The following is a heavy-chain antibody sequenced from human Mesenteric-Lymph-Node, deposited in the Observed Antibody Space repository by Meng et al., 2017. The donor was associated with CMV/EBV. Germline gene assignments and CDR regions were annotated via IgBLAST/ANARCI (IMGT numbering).Heavy chain of an antibody. V-gene: IGHV4-38-2*02. CDR3: ARLEMATIALGT. J-gene: IGHJ4*02. CDR2: IHPSGNT. Sequence: SETLSLTCNVSGYSISTGQYWGWIRQSPGKGLEWIASIHPSGNTYYNPSLKSRITMSIDTSKNQFSLKLSSVTAADTAVYYCARLEMATIALGTWGQGTLVTVSS. CDR1: GYSISTGQY. D-gene: IGHD5-24*01.